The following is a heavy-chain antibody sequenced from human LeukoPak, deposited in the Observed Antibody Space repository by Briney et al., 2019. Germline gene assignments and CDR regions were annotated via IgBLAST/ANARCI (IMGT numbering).Heavy chain of an antibody. CDR3: ASRMEMGYFDY. CDR2: IYYSGST. J-gene: IGHJ4*02. V-gene: IGHV4-39*07. CDR1: GGSISSSSYY. Sequence: SETLSLTCTVSGGSISSSSYYWGWIRQPPGKGLEWIGSIYYSGSTYYNPSLKSRVTISVDTSKNQFSLKLSSVTAADTAVYYCASRMEMGYFDYWGQGTLATVSS. D-gene: IGHD1-1*01.